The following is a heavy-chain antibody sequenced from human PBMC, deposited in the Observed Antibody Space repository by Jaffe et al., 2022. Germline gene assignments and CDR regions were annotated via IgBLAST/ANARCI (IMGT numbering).Heavy chain of an antibody. CDR1: GGSISSYY. CDR3: ARVKCAYSSSWYLDPGQDAFDI. D-gene: IGHD6-13*01. V-gene: IGHV4-59*01. CDR2: IYYSGST. J-gene: IGHJ3*02. Sequence: QVQLQESGPGLVKPSETLSLTCTVSGGSISSYYWSWIRQPPGKGLEWIGYIYYSGSTNYNPSLKSRVTISVDTSKNQFSLKLSSVTAADTAVYYCARVKCAYSSSWYLDPGQDAFDIWGQGTMVTVSS.